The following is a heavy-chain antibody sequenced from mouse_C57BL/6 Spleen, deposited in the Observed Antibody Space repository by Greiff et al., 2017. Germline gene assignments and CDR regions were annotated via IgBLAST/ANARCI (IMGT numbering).Heavy chain of an antibody. V-gene: IGHV1-50*01. CDR2: IDPSDSYT. Sequence: VQLQQPGAELVKPGASVKLSCKASGYTFTSYWMQWVKQRPGQGLEWIGEIDPSDSYTNYNQKFKGKATLTVDTSSSTAYMQLSSLTSEDSAVYYCARGYGSYDYWGQGTTLTVSS. D-gene: IGHD1-1*01. CDR3: ARGYGSYDY. CDR1: GYTFTSYW. J-gene: IGHJ2*01.